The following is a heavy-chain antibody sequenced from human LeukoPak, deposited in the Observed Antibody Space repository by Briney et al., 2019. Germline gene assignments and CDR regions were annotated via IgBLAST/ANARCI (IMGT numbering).Heavy chain of an antibody. D-gene: IGHD7-27*01. V-gene: IGHV3-7*01. CDR1: GFTFNNYW. CDR2: IQPDGGEN. Sequence: TGESLILSCSASGFTFNNYWMNWVRQAPGKELEWVANIQPDGGENYYVSSVKGRFTISRDNAKNSLYLHMSSLRAEDTAVYYCAKDMGTVTDNFDSWGQGTLVTVSS. J-gene: IGHJ4*02. CDR3: AKDMGTVTDNFDS.